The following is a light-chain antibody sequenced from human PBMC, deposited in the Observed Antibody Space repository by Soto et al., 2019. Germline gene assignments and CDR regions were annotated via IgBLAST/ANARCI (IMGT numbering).Light chain of an antibody. J-gene: IGLJ3*02. CDR3: QTWDTGIWV. Sequence: QPVLTQSPSASASLGSSVKLTCTLSSLRSSSAIAWHQQQPEKGPRYLMKLNSDGSHIKGDGIPDRFSGSSSGAERYLTISSLQSEDEADYYCQTWDTGIWVFGGGTKLTVL. CDR1: SLRSSSA. V-gene: IGLV4-69*01. CDR2: LNSDGSH.